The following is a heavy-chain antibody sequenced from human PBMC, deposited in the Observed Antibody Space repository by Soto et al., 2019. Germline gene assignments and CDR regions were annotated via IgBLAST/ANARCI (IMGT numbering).Heavy chain of an antibody. D-gene: IGHD4-17*01. CDR2: ISSSGSYI. Sequence: EVQLVESGGGLVKPGGSLRLSCAASGFTFSSYNMNWVRQAPGKGLEWVSSISSSGSYIYYADSVKGRFTISRDNAKNALYLQMNSLGAEDTGGYYCARGSEDGDYDRASWFDPWGQGTLVTVSS. V-gene: IGHV3-21*01. J-gene: IGHJ5*02. CDR1: GFTFSSYN. CDR3: ARGSEDGDYDRASWFDP.